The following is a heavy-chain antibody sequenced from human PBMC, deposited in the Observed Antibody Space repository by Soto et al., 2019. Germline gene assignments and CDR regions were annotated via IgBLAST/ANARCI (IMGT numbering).Heavy chain of an antibody. J-gene: IGHJ4*02. D-gene: IGHD1-26*01. V-gene: IGHV3-30*18. CDR3: AKDREYSGSYLYDY. CDR2: ISYDGSNK. CDR1: GFTFSSYG. Sequence: LRLSCAASGFTFSSYGMHWVRQAPGKGLEWVAVISYDGSNKYYADSVKGRFTISRDNSKNTLYLQMNSLRAEDTAVYYCAKDREYSGSYLYDYWGQGTLVTVAS.